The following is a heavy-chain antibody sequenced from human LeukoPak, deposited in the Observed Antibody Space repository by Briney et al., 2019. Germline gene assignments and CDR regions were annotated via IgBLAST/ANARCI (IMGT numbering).Heavy chain of an antibody. V-gene: IGHV1-69*13. CDR1: GGTFSSYA. J-gene: IGHJ4*02. CDR3: ARRRDPYSGSYYPFDY. CDR2: IIPIFGTA. D-gene: IGHD1-26*01. Sequence: SVKVSCKASGGTFSSYAISWVRQAPGQGLEWMGGIIPIFGTANYAQKFQGRVTITADESTSTAYMELSSLKASDTAMYYCARRRDPYSGSYYPFDYWGQGTLVTVSS.